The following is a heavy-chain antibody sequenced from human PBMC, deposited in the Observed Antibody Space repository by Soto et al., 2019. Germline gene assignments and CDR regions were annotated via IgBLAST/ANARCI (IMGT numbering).Heavy chain of an antibody. Sequence: QVQLVESGGGVVQPGRSLRLSCAASGFTFSSYGMHWVRQAPGKGLEWVAVIWYYGSNKYYADSVKGRFTISRDNSKNTLYLQMNSLRAEYTAVYYCARDGGYCSGGSCYYYYGMDVWGQGTTVTVSS. J-gene: IGHJ6*02. CDR1: GFTFSSYG. D-gene: IGHD2-15*01. CDR2: IWYYGSNK. V-gene: IGHV3-33*01. CDR3: ARDGGYCSGGSCYYYYGMDV.